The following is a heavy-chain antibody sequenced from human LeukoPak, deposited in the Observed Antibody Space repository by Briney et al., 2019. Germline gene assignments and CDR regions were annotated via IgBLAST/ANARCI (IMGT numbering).Heavy chain of an antibody. Sequence: GGSLRLSCAASGFTFSHYYMIWIRQAPGKGLEWVSYISSSGSTIYYADSVKGRFTISRDNAKNSLYLQMNSLKTEDTAVYYCATGYTHGYTYLYFDVWGRGTLVTVSS. D-gene: IGHD5-24*01. J-gene: IGHJ2*01. CDR1: GFTFSHYY. CDR2: ISSSGSTI. V-gene: IGHV3-11*01. CDR3: ATGYTHGYTYLYFDV.